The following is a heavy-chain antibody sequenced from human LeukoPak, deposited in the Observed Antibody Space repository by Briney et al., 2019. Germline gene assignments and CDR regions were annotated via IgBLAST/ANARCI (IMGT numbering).Heavy chain of an antibody. D-gene: IGHD5-18*01. CDR3: ARDLRGYSYGSFDY. CDR2: IYYTGGT. V-gene: IGHV4-39*02. J-gene: IGHJ4*02. Sequence: SETLSLTCSVSGGSITTSSYYWGWIRQPPEKGLEWIGSIYYTGGTYYSPSLKSRVTISVDTSKNQFSLKLSSVTAADTAVYYCARDLRGYSYGSFDYWGQGTLVTVSS. CDR1: GGSITTSSYY.